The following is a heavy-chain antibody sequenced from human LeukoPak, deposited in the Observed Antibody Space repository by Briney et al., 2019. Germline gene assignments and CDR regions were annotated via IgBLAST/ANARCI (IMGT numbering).Heavy chain of an antibody. D-gene: IGHD6-13*01. CDR3: AKAGIAAAGTGYYFDY. V-gene: IGHV3-23*01. J-gene: IGHJ4*02. CDR1: GFTFSSYA. Sequence: GGSLRLSCAASGFTFSSYAMSWVRQAPGKGLEWVSAISGSGGSTYYADSVKGRFTVSRDNSENTLYLQMNSLRAEDTAVYYCAKAGIAAAGTGYYFDYWGQGTLVTVSS. CDR2: ISGSGGST.